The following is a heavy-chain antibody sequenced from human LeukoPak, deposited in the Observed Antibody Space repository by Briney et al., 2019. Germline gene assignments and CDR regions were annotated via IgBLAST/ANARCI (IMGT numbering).Heavy chain of an antibody. CDR2: ISSSGRTI. CDR3: ARERDSSGWFDGYYFDY. J-gene: IGHJ4*02. V-gene: IGHV3-48*03. CDR1: GFTFSSYE. Sequence: GGSLRLSCAASGFTFSSYEMNWVRQAPGKGLEWVSYISSSGRTIYYADSVKGRFTISRDNAKNSLYLQMNSLRAEDTAVYYCARERDSSGWFDGYYFDYWGQGTLVTVSS. D-gene: IGHD6-19*01.